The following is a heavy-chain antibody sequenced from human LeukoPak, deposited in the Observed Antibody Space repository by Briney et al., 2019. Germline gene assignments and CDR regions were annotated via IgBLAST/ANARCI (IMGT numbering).Heavy chain of an antibody. J-gene: IGHJ3*02. CDR1: GGTFSSYA. CDR2: IIPIFGTA. V-gene: IGHV1-69*05. CDR3: ASPTYYYLPGDAFDI. Sequence: AASVEVSCKASGGTFSSYAISWVRQAPGQGLEWMGGIIPIFGTANYAQKFQGRVTITTDESTSTAYMELSSLRSEDTAVYYCASPTYYYLPGDAFDIWGQGTMVTVSS. D-gene: IGHD3-10*01.